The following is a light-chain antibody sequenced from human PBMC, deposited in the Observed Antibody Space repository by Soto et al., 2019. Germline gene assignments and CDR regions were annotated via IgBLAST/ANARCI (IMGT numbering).Light chain of an antibody. CDR2: GTS. Sequence: IVLTQSPATLSLSPGKRATLSCRVSQNVGSRYLAWYQQKPGQDPRLLIYGTSNRATGIPDRLSGSGSGTDFSPTISSLDPGDLAVYYCQQYGSSPRTFGQGTKVDIK. CDR1: QNVGSRY. J-gene: IGKJ1*01. CDR3: QQYGSSPRT. V-gene: IGKV3-20*01.